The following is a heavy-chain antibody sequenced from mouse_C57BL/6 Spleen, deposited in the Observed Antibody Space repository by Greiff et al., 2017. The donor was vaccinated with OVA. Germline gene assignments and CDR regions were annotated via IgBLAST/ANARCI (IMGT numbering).Heavy chain of an antibody. D-gene: IGHD1-1*01. J-gene: IGHJ2*01. Sequence: DVKLLESGPGLVKPSQSLSLPCSVTGFSITSGYYWNWLRQFPGNKLEWMGYISYDGSTNYNPSLKNRISISRATSKNQFFLKLNSVTTEDTATYYCASDAYGTYYDDWGQGTTLTVSS. V-gene: IGHV3-6*01. CDR1: GFSITSGYY. CDR3: ASDAYGTYYDD. CDR2: ISYDGST.